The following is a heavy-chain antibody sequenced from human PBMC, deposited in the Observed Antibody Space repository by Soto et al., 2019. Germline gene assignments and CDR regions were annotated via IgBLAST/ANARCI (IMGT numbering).Heavy chain of an antibody. V-gene: IGHV3-30*18. Sequence: LRLSCAASGFTFSSYGMHWVRQAPGKGLEWVAVISYDGSNKYYADSVKGRFTISRDNSKNTLYLQMNSLRAEDTAVYYCAKGFWFDPWGQGTLVTVSS. CDR1: GFTFSSYG. CDR3: AKGFWFDP. CDR2: ISYDGSNK. J-gene: IGHJ5*02.